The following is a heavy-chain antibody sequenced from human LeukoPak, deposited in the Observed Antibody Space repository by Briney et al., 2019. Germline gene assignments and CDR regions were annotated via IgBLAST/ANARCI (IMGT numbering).Heavy chain of an antibody. CDR1: GFTFSSYE. Sequence: GGSLRLXCAASGFTFSSYEMNWARRAPGKGLEWVSYISSSGSTRYYADSVKGRFTISRDNAKNSLYLQMNSLRAEDTAGYYCARGQWLVDYWGQGTLVTVSS. V-gene: IGHV3-48*03. D-gene: IGHD6-19*01. CDR3: ARGQWLVDY. CDR2: ISSSGSTR. J-gene: IGHJ4*02.